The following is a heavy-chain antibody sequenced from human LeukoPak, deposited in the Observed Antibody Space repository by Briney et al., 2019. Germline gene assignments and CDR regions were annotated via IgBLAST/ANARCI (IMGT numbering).Heavy chain of an antibody. V-gene: IGHV3-64*04. J-gene: IGHJ4*02. CDR2: ISSAGGTT. CDR1: GFTFRDYP. Sequence: GGSLRLSCSASGFTFRDYPIHWVRQAPGEGLQYVSAISSAGGTTYYADSVRGRFTISRDNAKNSLFLQMNSLRAEDTAVYYCTILTGYFDTFDYWGQGTLVTVSS. D-gene: IGHD3-9*01. CDR3: TILTGYFDTFDY.